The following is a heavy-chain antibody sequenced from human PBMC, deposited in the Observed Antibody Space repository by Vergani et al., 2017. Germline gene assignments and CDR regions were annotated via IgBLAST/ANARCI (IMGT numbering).Heavy chain of an antibody. V-gene: IGHV1-69*06. CDR3: ARDYYDSSGMGGISDAFDI. J-gene: IGHJ3*02. CDR1: VPPFPXXX. D-gene: IGHD3-22*01. Sequence: QVLLVHSLAAFSNPPSSLPLSPTXQVPPFPXXXLPSLRPPPPPLLECIVDISPIFGTANYAQTFQGRVTITADKSTSTAYMELSSLRSEDTAVYYCARDYYDSSGMGGISDAFDIWGQGTMVTVSS. CDR2: ISPIFGTA.